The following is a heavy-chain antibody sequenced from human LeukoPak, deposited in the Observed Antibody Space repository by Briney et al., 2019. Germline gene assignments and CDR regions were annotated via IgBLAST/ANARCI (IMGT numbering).Heavy chain of an antibody. CDR2: ISAYSGDT. D-gene: IGHD6-6*01. CDR1: AYTFTSYG. J-gene: IGHJ4*02. Sequence: GASVKVSCKASAYTFTSYGISWVRQAPGQGLEWMGWISAYSGDTNYAQNLQGRVTMTTDTSTSTAYMEVTSLRSDDTAVYYCATLSSSSWGYYFDYWGQGTLVTVSS. CDR3: ATLSSSSWGYYFDY. V-gene: IGHV1-18*01.